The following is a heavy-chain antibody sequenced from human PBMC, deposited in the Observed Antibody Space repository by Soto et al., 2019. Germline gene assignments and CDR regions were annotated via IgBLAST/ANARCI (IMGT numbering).Heavy chain of an antibody. CDR2: INHSGST. CDR3: ARAMLDGGIAAAGIRVPDAFDI. D-gene: IGHD6-13*01. V-gene: IGHV4-34*01. Sequence: PSETLSLTCAVYGGSFSGYYWSWIRQPPGKGLEWIGEINHSGSTNYNPSLKSRVTISVDTSKNQFSLKLSSVTAADTAVYYCARAMLDGGIAAAGIRVPDAFDIWGQGTMVTVSS. J-gene: IGHJ3*02. CDR1: GGSFSGYY.